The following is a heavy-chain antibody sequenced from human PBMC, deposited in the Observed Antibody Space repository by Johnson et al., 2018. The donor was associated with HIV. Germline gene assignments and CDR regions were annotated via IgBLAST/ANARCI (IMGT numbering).Heavy chain of an antibody. V-gene: IGHV3-30-3*01. CDR2: ISYDGINK. Sequence: QVQLVESGGGVVQPGRSLRLSCAASGFTFSSYAMHWVRQAPGKGLEWVAVISYDGINKYYADSVKGRFTISRDNAEKSLYLQMNSLRAEDTAVYYCAKAPGTGGWGASDIWVRGTMVTVSS. D-gene: IGHD1-14*01. CDR1: GFTFSSYA. J-gene: IGHJ3*02. CDR3: AKAPGTGGWGASDI.